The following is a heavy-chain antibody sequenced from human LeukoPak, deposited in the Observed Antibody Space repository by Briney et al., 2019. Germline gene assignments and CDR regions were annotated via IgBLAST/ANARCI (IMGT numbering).Heavy chain of an antibody. D-gene: IGHD3-3*01. CDR1: GGSVINTNW. J-gene: IGHJ4*02. CDR2: VHLDGRT. Sequence: SETLSLTCGVSGGSVINTNWWTWVRQPPGKGLERIGEVHLDGRTNYNPSLESRLTMSVDVSENQVSLKLTSVTAADTAVYYCAREGGFYRPLDYSGQGTLVTVSS. CDR3: AREGGFYRPLDY. V-gene: IGHV4-4*02.